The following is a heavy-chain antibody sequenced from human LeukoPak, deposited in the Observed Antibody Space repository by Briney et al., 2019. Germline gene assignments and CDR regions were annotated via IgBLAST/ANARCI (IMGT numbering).Heavy chain of an antibody. V-gene: IGHV4-34*01. D-gene: IGHD3-10*01. CDR2: INHSGST. J-gene: IGHJ4*02. Sequence: SETLSLTCAVYGGSFSGYYWSWIRQPPGKGLERIGEINHSGSTNYNPSLKSRVTISVDTSKNQFYLKLSSVTAADTAVYYCARGGVYYSSGSYYRYWGQGTLVTVSS. CDR3: ARGGVYYSSGSYYRY. CDR1: GGSFSGYY.